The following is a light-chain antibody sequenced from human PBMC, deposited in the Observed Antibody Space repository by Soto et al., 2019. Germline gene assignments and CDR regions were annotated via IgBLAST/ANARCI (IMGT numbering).Light chain of an antibody. V-gene: IGKV3-15*01. CDR3: QQYNNWPPGGV. J-gene: IGKJ3*01. CDR2: GAS. Sequence: IGVTQAPTHPSWSPRGRTHPPLQGSSGVNSHLSRYQQKPGQAPRLLIYGASTRATGIPARFSGSGSGTEFTLTISSRQSEDFAVYYCQQYNNWPPGGVFGPGTKVDIK. CDR1: SGVNSH.